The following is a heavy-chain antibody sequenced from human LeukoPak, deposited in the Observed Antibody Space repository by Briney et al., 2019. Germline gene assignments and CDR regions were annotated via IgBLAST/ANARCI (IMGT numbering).Heavy chain of an antibody. V-gene: IGHV1-2*02. CDR1: GYTFTGYY. J-gene: IGHJ5*02. CDR3: ARDRGIAAPHNWFDP. D-gene: IGHD6-13*01. Sequence: ASVKVSCKASGYTFTGYYMHWVRQAPGQGLEWMGWINPNSGGKNCAQKFQGRVTTTRDTSINTAYMELSRLRFDDTAVYYCARDRGIAAPHNWFDPWGQGTLVTVSS. CDR2: INPNSGGK.